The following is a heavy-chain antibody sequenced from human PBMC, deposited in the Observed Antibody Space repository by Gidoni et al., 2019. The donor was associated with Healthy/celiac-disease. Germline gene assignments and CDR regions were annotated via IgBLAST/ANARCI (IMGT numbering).Heavy chain of an antibody. D-gene: IGHD2-2*01. CDR2: IYWDDDK. J-gene: IGHJ5*02. Sequence: QITLKESGPTLVKPTQTLTLTCTFSGFPLSTSGVGVGWIRQPPGKALEWLALIYWDDDKRYSPSLKSRLTITKDTSKNQVVLTMTNMDPVDTATYYCAHSAGRRYCSSTSCYPNPNWFDPWGQGTLVTVSS. V-gene: IGHV2-5*02. CDR3: AHSAGRRYCSSTSCYPNPNWFDP. CDR1: GFPLSTSGVG.